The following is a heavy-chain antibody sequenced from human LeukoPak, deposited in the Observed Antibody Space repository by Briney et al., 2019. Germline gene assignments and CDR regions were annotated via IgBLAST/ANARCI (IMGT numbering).Heavy chain of an antibody. CDR1: RFTFSSYG. D-gene: IGHD4/OR15-4a*01. CDR2: IHYDGSNK. CDR3: AKVSLNMVNDAFDI. V-gene: IGHV3-30*02. Sequence: GGSLRLSCAASRFTFSSYGMHWVRQAPGKGLEGVSFIHYDGSNKYYADSVKGRFTISRDNSKNTLYLQMNGLRAEDTAMYYCAKVSLNMVNDAFDIWGQGTMVSVSS. J-gene: IGHJ3*02.